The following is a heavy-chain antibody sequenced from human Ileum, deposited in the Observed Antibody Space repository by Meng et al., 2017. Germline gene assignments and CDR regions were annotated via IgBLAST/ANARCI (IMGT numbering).Heavy chain of an antibody. CDR1: GFSFSSSE. J-gene: IGHJ4*02. CDR3: ARAFYGSIDY. CDR2: ISGSGTTI. D-gene: IGHD2/OR15-2a*01. Sequence: GGSLRLSCGASGFSFSSSEMNWVRQAPGKGLEWVSYISGSGTTIYYADSVKGRFTISRDNAKNSLYLQMNSLRAEDMAVYYCARAFYGSIDYWGQGTLVTVSS. V-gene: IGHV3-48*03.